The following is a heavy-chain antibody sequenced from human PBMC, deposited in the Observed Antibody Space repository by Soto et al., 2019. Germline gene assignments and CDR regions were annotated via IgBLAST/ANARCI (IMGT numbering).Heavy chain of an antibody. CDR1: GFTFSSYW. V-gene: IGHV3-7*01. CDR3: ARDPRSSGWYDYYYYGMDV. Sequence: GGSLRLSCAASGFTFSSYWMSWVRQAPGKGLEWVANIKQDGSEKYYVDSVKGRFTISRDNAKNSLYLQMNSLRVEDTAVYYCARDPRSSGWYDYYYYGMDVWGQGTTVTVSS. D-gene: IGHD6-19*01. CDR2: IKQDGSEK. J-gene: IGHJ6*02.